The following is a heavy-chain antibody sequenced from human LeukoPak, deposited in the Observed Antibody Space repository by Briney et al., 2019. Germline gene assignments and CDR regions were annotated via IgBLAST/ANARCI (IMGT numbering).Heavy chain of an antibody. CDR2: ISGSGGST. Sequence: GGSLRLSCAASGFTFSSYAMSWVRQAPGKGLEWVSAISGSGGSTYYADSVKGRFTISRDNSKNTLYLQMNSLRAEDTTVYYCAKDASPTYTAYDFWSGYSNWFDPWGQGTLVTVSS. D-gene: IGHD3-3*01. J-gene: IGHJ5*02. V-gene: IGHV3-23*01. CDR1: GFTFSSYA. CDR3: AKDASPTYTAYDFWSGYSNWFDP.